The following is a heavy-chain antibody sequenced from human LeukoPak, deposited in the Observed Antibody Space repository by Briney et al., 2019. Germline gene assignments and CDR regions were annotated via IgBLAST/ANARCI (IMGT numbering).Heavy chain of an antibody. V-gene: IGHV3-23*01. CDR1: VFTFSSYA. D-gene: IGHD3-3*01. J-gene: IGHJ5*02. CDR3: AKGSDLFWSGSMWFDP. CDR2: ISGSGGST. Sequence: GGSLRLSCAASVFTFSSYAMSWVRQAPGKGLEWVSAISGSGGSTYYADSVKGRFTISRDNSKNTLYLQMNSLRAEDTAVYYCAKGSDLFWSGSMWFDPWGQGTLVTVSS.